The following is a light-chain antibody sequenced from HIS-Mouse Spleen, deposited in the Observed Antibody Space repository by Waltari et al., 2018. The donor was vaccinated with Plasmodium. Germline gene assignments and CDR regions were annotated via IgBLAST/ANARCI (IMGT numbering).Light chain of an antibody. CDR1: QGISSY. CDR3: QQLNSYPIFT. V-gene: IGKV1-9*01. Sequence: DIQLTQSPSFLSASVGDRATITCRASQGISSYLAWYQQKPGKAPKLLIYAASTLQSGVPSRFSGSGSGTEFTLTISSLQPEDFATYYCQQLNSYPIFTFGPGTKVDIK. J-gene: IGKJ3*01. CDR2: AAS.